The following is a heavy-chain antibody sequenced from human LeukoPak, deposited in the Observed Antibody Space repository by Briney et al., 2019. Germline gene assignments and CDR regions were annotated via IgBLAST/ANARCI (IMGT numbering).Heavy chain of an antibody. J-gene: IGHJ4*02. D-gene: IGHD3-22*01. CDR2: ITPDGSGT. V-gene: IGHV3-74*01. CDR1: AFTFSGYW. Sequence: PGGSLRLSCAASAFTFSGYWVHWVRQTPGKGLVWLSRITPDGSGTSYADSVKGRFTISRDNSKNTLYLQMNSLRAEDTAVYYCALSVGSGGYYSPFDYWGQGTLVTVSS. CDR3: ALSVGSGGYYSPFDY.